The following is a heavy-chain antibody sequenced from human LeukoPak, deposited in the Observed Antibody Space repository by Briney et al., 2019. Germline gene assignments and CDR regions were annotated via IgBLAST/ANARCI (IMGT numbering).Heavy chain of an antibody. V-gene: IGHV4-34*01. D-gene: IGHD3-22*01. CDR1: GGSISSYY. J-gene: IGHJ6*03. CDR3: ARGAYYYDSSGYYNYYYYYMDV. Sequence: PSETLSLTCTVSGGSISSYYWSWLRQPPGKGLEWIGEINHSGSTNYNPSLKSRVTISGDTSKKQFSLMLSSVTAADTAVYYCARGAYYYDSSGYYNYYYYYMDVWGKGTTVTISS. CDR2: INHSGST.